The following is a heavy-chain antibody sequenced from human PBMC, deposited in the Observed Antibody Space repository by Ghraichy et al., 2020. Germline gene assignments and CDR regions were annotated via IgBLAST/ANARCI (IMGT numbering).Heavy chain of an antibody. Sequence: ASVKVSCKASGYTFTGYYMHWVRQAPGQGLEWMGRINPNSGGTNYAQKFQGRVTMTRDTSISTAYMELSRLRSDDTAVYYCATPPGNDFWSPFDYWGQGTLVTVSS. CDR3: ATPPGNDFWSPFDY. J-gene: IGHJ4*02. CDR2: INPNSGGT. D-gene: IGHD3-3*01. V-gene: IGHV1-2*06. CDR1: GYTFTGYY.